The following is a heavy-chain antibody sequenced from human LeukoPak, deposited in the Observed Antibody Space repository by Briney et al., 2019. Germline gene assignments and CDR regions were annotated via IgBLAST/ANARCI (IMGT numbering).Heavy chain of an antibody. CDR3: VKDLLGYCSSTSCYATGPFDY. D-gene: IGHD2-2*01. V-gene: IGHV3-64D*09. Sequence: GGSLRLSCSASGFSFSNYAMHWVRQAPGKGLEYVSAISTNGGHTYYADSVQGRFTISRDDSKNTLYLQMSSLRAEDTALYYCVKDLLGYCSSTSCYATGPFDYWGQGTLVIVSS. CDR2: ISTNGGHT. J-gene: IGHJ4*02. CDR1: GFSFSNYA.